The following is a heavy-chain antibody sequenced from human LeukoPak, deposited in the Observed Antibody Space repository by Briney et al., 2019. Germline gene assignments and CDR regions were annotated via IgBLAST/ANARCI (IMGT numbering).Heavy chain of an antibody. CDR1: GFTFSSYA. V-gene: IGHV3-30-3*01. D-gene: IGHD6-19*01. Sequence: GGSLRLSCAASGFTFSSYAMHWVRQAPGKGLEWVAVISYDGSNKYYADSVKGRFTISRDNSKNTLYLQMNSLRAEDTAVYYCARAPISQQWLVRGGFDYWGQGTLVTVSS. CDR2: ISYDGSNK. CDR3: ARAPISQQWLVRGGFDY. J-gene: IGHJ4*02.